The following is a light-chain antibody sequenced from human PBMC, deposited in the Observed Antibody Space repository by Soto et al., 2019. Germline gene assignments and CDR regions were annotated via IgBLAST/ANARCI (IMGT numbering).Light chain of an antibody. CDR1: QSVSSF. Sequence: EIVLTQSPATLSLSPGERATLSCRASQSVSSFLACYQQKPGQAPRLLIYDASKRATGIPTRFSGSGSGTDFTLTISSLEPEDIGVYYCQQRINWALTFGGGTKVGIQ. J-gene: IGKJ4*01. V-gene: IGKV3-11*01. CDR2: DAS. CDR3: QQRINWALT.